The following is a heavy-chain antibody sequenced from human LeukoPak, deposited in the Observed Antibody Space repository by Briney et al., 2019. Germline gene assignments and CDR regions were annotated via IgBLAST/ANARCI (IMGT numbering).Heavy chain of an antibody. V-gene: IGHV4-4*07. CDR3: ARGDVVVTGDGMDV. CDR2: IYTSGST. Sequence: SETLSLTCTVPGGSISSYYWSWIRQPAGKGLEWIWRIYTSGSTNYNPSLKSRVTMSVDTSKNQFSLKLSSVTAADTAVYYCARGDVVVTGDGMDVWGQGTTVTVSS. J-gene: IGHJ6*02. CDR1: GGSISSYY. D-gene: IGHD2-21*02.